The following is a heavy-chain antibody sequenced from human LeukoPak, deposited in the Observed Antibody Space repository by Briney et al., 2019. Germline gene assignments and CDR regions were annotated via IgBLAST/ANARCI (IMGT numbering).Heavy chain of an antibody. CDR2: IYSGGST. CDR3: ASSSRGIRSTSCYSFCGMDV. Sequence: PGGSLRLSCAASGFTVSSNYMSWVRQAPGKGLEWVSVIYSGGSTYYADSVKGRFTISRHNSKNTLYLQMNSLRAEDTAVYYCASSSRGIRSTSCYSFCGMDVWGQGTTVTVSS. CDR1: GFTVSSNY. V-gene: IGHV3-53*04. D-gene: IGHD2-2*01. J-gene: IGHJ6*02.